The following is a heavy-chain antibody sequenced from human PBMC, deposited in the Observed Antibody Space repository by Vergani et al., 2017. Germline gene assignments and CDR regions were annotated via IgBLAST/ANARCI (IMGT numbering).Heavy chain of an antibody. Sequence: EVQLVESGGGLVQPGGSLTLSSPPSPFPFPFXPIPSLPPPPAPPLLLFSPISRSGGSTYYADSVKGRFTISRDNSKNTLFLQMNSLRAEDTAVYYCAKVPRSITIFGVVALFGMDVWGQGTTVTVSS. V-gene: IGHV3-23*04. J-gene: IGHJ6*02. CDR3: AKVPRSITIFGVVALFGMDV. CDR1: PFPFPFXP. D-gene: IGHD3-3*01. CDR2: ISRSGGST.